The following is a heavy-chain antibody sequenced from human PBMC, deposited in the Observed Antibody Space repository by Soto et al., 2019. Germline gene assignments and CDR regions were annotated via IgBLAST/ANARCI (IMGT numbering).Heavy chain of an antibody. CDR3: ARVRITMVRGVIITDDATQPLDY. CDR2: IIPIFGTA. Sequence: SVKVSCKASGGTFSSYAISWVRQAPGQGLEWMGGIIPIFGTANYAQKFQGRVTITADESTSTAYMELSSLRSEDTAVYYCARVRITMVRGVIITDDATQPLDYWGQGTLVTVSS. V-gene: IGHV1-69*13. J-gene: IGHJ4*02. CDR1: GGTFSSYA. D-gene: IGHD3-10*01.